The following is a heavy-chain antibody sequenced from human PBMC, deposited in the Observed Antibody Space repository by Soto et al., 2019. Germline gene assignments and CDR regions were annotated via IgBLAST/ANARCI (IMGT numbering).Heavy chain of an antibody. Sequence: XGSLRLSCVAAGFTFSTYWMSWVRQAPGKGLEWVANIKQDGSEKYYVDSVKDRFTISRDNAKNSLYLQMNSLRAEDSAVYYCARVYPGSGWPYHYYGMDVWGQGTTVTVS. J-gene: IGHJ6*02. CDR2: IKQDGSEK. CDR3: ARVYPGSGWPYHYYGMDV. D-gene: IGHD6-19*01. CDR1: GFTFSTYW. V-gene: IGHV3-7*01.